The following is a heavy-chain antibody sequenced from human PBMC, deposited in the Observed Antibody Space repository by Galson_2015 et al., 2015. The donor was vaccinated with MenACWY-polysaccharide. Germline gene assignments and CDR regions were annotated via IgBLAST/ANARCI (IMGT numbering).Heavy chain of an antibody. CDR2: ISKSGDSI. V-gene: IGHV3-11*01. Sequence: SLRLSCAASGFSLGAWYMSWLRQAPGKGLEWLSYISKSGDSIYYGDSVEGRFAISRDNAKNSLYLQLNSLEVEGTAIYYCARGHYGLDVWGQGATVTVSS. CDR3: ARGHYGLDV. J-gene: IGHJ6*02. CDR1: GFSLGAWY.